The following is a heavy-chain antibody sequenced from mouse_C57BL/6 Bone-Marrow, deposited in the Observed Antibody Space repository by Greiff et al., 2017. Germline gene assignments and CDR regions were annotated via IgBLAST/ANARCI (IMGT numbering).Heavy chain of an antibody. Sequence: EVQLQQSGAELVRPGASVKLSCTASGFNIKDDYMHWVKQRPEQGLEWIGWIDPENGDTEYASKFQGKATITADTSSTTAYLQLSSLTSEDTAVYYCTTYDYAWFAYWGQGTLVTVSA. D-gene: IGHD2-4*01. CDR2: IDPENGDT. CDR1: GFNIKDDY. J-gene: IGHJ3*01. V-gene: IGHV14-4*01. CDR3: TTYDYAWFAY.